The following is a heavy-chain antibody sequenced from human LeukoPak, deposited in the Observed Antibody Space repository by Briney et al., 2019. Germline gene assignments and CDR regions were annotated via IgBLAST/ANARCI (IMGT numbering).Heavy chain of an antibody. Sequence: ASVKVSCKASGYTFTSYYMHWVRQAPGQGLEWMGIINPSGGSTSYAQKFQGRVTMTRDTSTSTVYMELSSLRSEDTAVYYCARASRHEDCGGDCYSTAYWGQGTLVIVSS. CDR3: ARASRHEDCGGDCYSTAY. V-gene: IGHV1-46*01. CDR1: GYTFTSYY. CDR2: INPSGGST. D-gene: IGHD2-21*02. J-gene: IGHJ4*02.